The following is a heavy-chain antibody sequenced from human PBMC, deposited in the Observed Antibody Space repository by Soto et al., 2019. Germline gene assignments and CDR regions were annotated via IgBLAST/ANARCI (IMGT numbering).Heavy chain of an antibody. CDR3: ARWGQQLGFDY. CDR1: GFTVSSNY. CDR2: IYSGGST. Sequence: GGSLRLSCAASGFTVSSNYMSWVRQAPGKGLEWVSVIYSGGSTYYADSVKGRFTISRDNSKTTLYLQMNSLRAEDTAVYYCARWGQQLGFDYWGQGTLVNVSS. V-gene: IGHV3-53*01. J-gene: IGHJ4*02. D-gene: IGHD6-13*01.